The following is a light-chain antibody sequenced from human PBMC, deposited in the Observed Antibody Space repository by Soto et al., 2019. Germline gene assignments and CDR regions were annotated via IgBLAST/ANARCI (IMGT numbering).Light chain of an antibody. Sequence: QSALTQPRSVSGSPGQSATISCTGTSSDVGAYNYVSWYQQHPDKAPRLMIYDVTKRPSGVPDRFSGSKSGNTASLTISGLQAEDEAEYYCCSYGGSYTLVFGGGTKVTVL. CDR1: SSDVGAYNY. CDR2: DVT. V-gene: IGLV2-11*01. CDR3: CSYGGSYTLV. J-gene: IGLJ3*02.